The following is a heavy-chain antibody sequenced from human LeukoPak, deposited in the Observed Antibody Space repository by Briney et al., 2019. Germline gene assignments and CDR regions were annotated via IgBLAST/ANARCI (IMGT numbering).Heavy chain of an antibody. J-gene: IGHJ4*02. CDR2: IYHSGST. Sequence: SQTLSLTCAVSGGSISSGGYSWSWIRQPPGKGLEWIGYIYHSGSTYYNPSLKRRVTISVDRSKNQFSLKLSSVTAADTAVYYCARAIYSGYDEGVSFFDYWGQGTLVTVSS. CDR3: ARAIYSGYDEGVSFFDY. CDR1: GGSISSGGYS. V-gene: IGHV4-30-2*01. D-gene: IGHD5-12*01.